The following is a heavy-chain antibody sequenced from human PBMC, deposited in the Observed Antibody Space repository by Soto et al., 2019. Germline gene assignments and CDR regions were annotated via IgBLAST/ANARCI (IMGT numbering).Heavy chain of an antibody. Sequence: QVQLVQSGAEVKKPGSSVKVSCKASGGTFSSYAISWVRQAPGQGLEWMGGIIPIFGTANYAQKFQGRVTITADESTSTAYMELSILRSEDTAVYYCARQGAALRDYYYGMDVWGQGTTVTVSS. CDR1: GGTFSSYA. V-gene: IGHV1-69*12. CDR3: ARQGAALRDYYYGMDV. D-gene: IGHD6-25*01. CDR2: IIPIFGTA. J-gene: IGHJ6*02.